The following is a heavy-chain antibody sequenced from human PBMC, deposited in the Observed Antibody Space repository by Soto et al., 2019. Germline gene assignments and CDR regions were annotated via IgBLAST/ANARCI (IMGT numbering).Heavy chain of an antibody. J-gene: IGHJ4*02. Sequence: GGSLSLSCAASGFTFSDYAMNWVSQAPGKGLEWVSTVSNSGDNTYYAASVKGRFTISRDNSKNTLYLQMNSLTAEDTAVYYCAKHRGSSIWSYSDYWGQGALVTVSS. CDR2: VSNSGDNT. CDR1: GFTFSDYA. CDR3: AKHRGSSIWSYSDY. V-gene: IGHV3-23*01. D-gene: IGHD6-13*01.